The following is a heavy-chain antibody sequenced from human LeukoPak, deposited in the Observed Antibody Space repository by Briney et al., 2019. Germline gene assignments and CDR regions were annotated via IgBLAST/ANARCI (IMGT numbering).Heavy chain of an antibody. V-gene: IGHV3-21*01. CDR3: AREPSAYCSGGSCYPYYFDY. J-gene: IGHJ4*02. CDR2: ISSSSSYI. D-gene: IGHD2-15*01. Sequence: GGSLRPSCAASGFTFSSYWMHWVRQAPGKGLEWVSSISSSSSYIYYADSVKGRFTISRDNAKNSLYLQMNSLRAEDTAVYYCAREPSAYCSGGSCYPYYFDYWGQGTLVTVSS. CDR1: GFTFSSYW.